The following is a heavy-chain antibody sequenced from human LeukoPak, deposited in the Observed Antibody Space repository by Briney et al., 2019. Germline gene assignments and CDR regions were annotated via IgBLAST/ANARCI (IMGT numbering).Heavy chain of an antibody. Sequence: SETLSLTCTVSGGSISSYYWSWIRQPPGKKLEWIGYIYYSGNTNYNPSLKSRLTISIDKSKNQFSLKLRSVTAADTAVYFCARVGYSYGFDYWGQGTLVTVSS. J-gene: IGHJ4*02. D-gene: IGHD5-18*01. CDR2: IYYSGNT. CDR3: ARVGYSYGFDY. CDR1: GGSISSYY. V-gene: IGHV4-59*08.